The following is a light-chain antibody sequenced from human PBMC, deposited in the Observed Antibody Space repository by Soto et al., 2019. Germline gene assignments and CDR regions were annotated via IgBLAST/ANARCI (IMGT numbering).Light chain of an antibody. Sequence: QSALTQPASVSGSPGQSITISCTGTSSDIGRYNYVSWYQHSPGKAPKLIIYDVGDRPSGVSNRFSGSKSGTTASLTISGLQAEDEADYYCGSYTSSDTMIFGGGTQLTVL. V-gene: IGLV2-14*03. CDR1: SSDIGRYNY. CDR2: DVG. CDR3: GSYTSSDTMI. J-gene: IGLJ2*01.